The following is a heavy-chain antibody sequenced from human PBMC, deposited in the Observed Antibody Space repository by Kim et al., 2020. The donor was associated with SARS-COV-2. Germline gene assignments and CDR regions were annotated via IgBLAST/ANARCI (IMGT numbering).Heavy chain of an antibody. J-gene: IGHJ6*02. D-gene: IGHD3-9*01. V-gene: IGHV3-53*04. Sequence: GGSLRLSCAASGFTVSSNYMSWVRQAPGKGLEWVSVIYSGGSTYYADSVKGRFTISRHNSKNTLYLQMNSLRAEDTAVYYCAREGGEVRYFGRNYYGMDVWGQGTTVTVSS. CDR1: GFTVSSNY. CDR2: IYSGGST. CDR3: AREGGEVRYFGRNYYGMDV.